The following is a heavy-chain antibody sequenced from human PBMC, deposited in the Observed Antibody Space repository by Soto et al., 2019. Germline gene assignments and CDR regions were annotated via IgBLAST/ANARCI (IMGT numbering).Heavy chain of an antibody. Sequence: GASVKVSCKASGYTFTSYGISWVRQAPGLGLEWVGRINPIVSMSNYAQKFQGRVSMTADKSTSTAYMELRSLRSDDTAMYFCAASYGSGYRAFDYWGQGALVTLSS. V-gene: IGHV1-69*04. D-gene: IGHD3-10*01. J-gene: IGHJ4*02. CDR3: AASYGSGYRAFDY. CDR2: INPIVSMS. CDR1: GYTFTSYG.